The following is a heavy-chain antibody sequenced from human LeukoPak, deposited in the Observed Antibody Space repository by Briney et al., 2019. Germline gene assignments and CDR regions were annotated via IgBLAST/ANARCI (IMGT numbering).Heavy chain of an antibody. CDR1: GGSISSGGYY. V-gene: IGHV4-31*03. J-gene: IGHJ4*02. D-gene: IGHD2-2*01. Sequence: PSQTLSLTCTVSGGSISSGGYYWSWIRQHPGKGLEWIGYIYYSGSTYYNPSLKSRVTISVDTSKNQFSLKLSSVTAADTAVYYCARPAHLVVPAAPTTFDYWGQGTLVTVSS. CDR2: IYYSGST. CDR3: ARPAHLVVPAAPTTFDY.